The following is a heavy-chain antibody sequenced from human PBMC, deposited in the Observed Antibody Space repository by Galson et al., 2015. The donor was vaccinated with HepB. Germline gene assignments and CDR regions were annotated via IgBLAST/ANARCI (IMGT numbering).Heavy chain of an antibody. D-gene: IGHD2-2*01. V-gene: IGHV3-30-3*01. CDR2: ISYDGSNK. CDR3: ARVPAATLSKYYFDY. J-gene: IGHJ4*02. Sequence: SLRLSCAASGFTFSSYAMHWVRQAPGKGLEWVAVISYDGSNKYYADSVKGRFTISRDNSKNTLYLQMNSLRAEDTAVYHCARVPAATLSKYYFDYWGQGTLVTVSS. CDR1: GFTFSSYA.